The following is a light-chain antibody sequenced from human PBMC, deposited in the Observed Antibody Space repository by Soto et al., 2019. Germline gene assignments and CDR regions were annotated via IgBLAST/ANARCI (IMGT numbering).Light chain of an antibody. Sequence: QSALTQPPSASGSPGQSVTISCTGSSSDVGNYNYVSWYQQYPGKAPKLMIYEVSRRPSGVPDRFSGSKSGNTASLTVSGLQADDEAEYYCSSYAGSNKAVFGGGTKLTVL. J-gene: IGLJ3*02. CDR3: SSYAGSNKAV. CDR2: EVS. CDR1: SSDVGNYNY. V-gene: IGLV2-8*01.